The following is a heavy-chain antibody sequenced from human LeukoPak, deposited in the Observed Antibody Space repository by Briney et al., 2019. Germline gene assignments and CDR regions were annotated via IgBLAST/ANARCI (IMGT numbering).Heavy chain of an antibody. V-gene: IGHV3-7*03. CDR1: GFTFSDYW. CDR3: ARGQGWLSDS. Sequence: PGGSLRLSCATSGFTFSDYWMNWFRRAPGKGPEWVAIIKQDGSQAHYVDFVKGRFTISRDNDKSSLFLQMNSLRDEDTAVYYCARGQGWLSDSWGQGIQVTVTS. J-gene: IGHJ4*02. D-gene: IGHD3-9*01. CDR2: IKQDGSQA.